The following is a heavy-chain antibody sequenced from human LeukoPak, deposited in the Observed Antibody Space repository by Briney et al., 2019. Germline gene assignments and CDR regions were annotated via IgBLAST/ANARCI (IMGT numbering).Heavy chain of an antibody. CDR1: GFTFSTYV. CDR3: AKDRAVVVPAALDY. V-gene: IGHV3-23*01. J-gene: IGHJ4*02. D-gene: IGHD2-2*01. CDR2: ISGSGGST. Sequence: AGGSLRLSCAASGFTFSTYVMSWVRQAPGKGLEWVSAISGSGGSTYYADSVKGRFTISRDNSKNTLYLQMNSLRAEDTAVYYCAKDRAVVVPAALDYWGQGTLVTVSS.